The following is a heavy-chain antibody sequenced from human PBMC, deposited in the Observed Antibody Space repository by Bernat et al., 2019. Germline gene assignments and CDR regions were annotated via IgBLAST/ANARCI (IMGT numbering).Heavy chain of an antibody. CDR1: GGSISSYY. V-gene: IGHV4-59*01. J-gene: IGHJ5*02. D-gene: IGHD2-15*01. CDR3: ARVVVVVVAATESLWFDP. Sequence: QVQLQESGPGLVKPSETLSLTCTVSGGSISSYYWSWIRQPPGKGLEWIGYIYYSGSTNYNPSLKSRVTISVDTSKNQFSLKLSSVTAADTAVYYCARVVVVVVAATESLWFDPWGQGTLVTVSS. CDR2: IYYSGST.